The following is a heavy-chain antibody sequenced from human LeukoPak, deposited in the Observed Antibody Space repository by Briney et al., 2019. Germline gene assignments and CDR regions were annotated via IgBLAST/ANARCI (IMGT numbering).Heavy chain of an antibody. Sequence: PSETLSLTCTVSGGSISTYYWSWIRQPPGKGLECLGFIFHTGTTNYNPSLKSRVTISVDTSKNQFSLKLSSVTAADTAIYYCARTYCGTNACPFDHWGQETWSPSPQ. D-gene: IGHD2-21*01. CDR3: ARTYCGTNACPFDH. CDR1: GGSISTYY. J-gene: IGHJ4*01. V-gene: IGHV4-59*08. CDR2: IFHTGTT.